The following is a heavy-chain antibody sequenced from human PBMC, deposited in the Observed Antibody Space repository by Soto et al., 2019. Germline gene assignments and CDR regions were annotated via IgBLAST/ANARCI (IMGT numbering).Heavy chain of an antibody. V-gene: IGHV4-34*01. CDR2: INDSGDI. D-gene: IGHD2-2*01. CDR3: ARGPDEAVVLVPAATHFGRF. J-gene: IGHJ4*02. CDR1: GGSFSGYQ. Sequence: SETLSLTCAVYGGSFSGYQWTWIRQTPGKGLEWMGEINDSGDINYNPSLKSRVTISVDTSKSQFSLKLTSVTAADTAVYYCARGPDEAVVLVPAATHFGRFWGPGILVTVSS.